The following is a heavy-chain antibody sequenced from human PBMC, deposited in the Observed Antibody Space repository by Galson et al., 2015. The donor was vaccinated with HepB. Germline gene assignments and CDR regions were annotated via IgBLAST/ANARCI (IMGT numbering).Heavy chain of an antibody. CDR3: ARFGDLSGYSSL. J-gene: IGHJ4*02. CDR2: IRSKASSHAT. D-gene: IGHD6-19*01. CDR1: GFTFSGPA. Sequence: SLRLSCAASGFTFSGPAIHWVRQASGKGLEWVGRIRSKASSHATAYTASLKGRFTISRDDSKNTAYLHMNSLTTEDTAVYYCARFGDLSGYSSLWGQGTLVTVSS. V-gene: IGHV3-73*01.